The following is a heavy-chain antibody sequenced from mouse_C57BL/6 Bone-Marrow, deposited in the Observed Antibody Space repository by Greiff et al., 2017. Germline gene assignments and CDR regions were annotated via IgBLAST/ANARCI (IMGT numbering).Heavy chain of an antibody. CDR3: ARGGYDAWFAY. CDR2: IYPGDGDT. D-gene: IGHD2-2*01. CDR1: GYAFSSSW. Sequence: VQLQESGPELVKPGASVKISCKASGYAFSSSWMNWVKQRPGKGLEWIGRIYPGDGDTTYNGTFKGKATLTADKSSSTAYMQLSSLTSDDSAVYFCARGGYDAWFAYWGQGTLVTVSA. V-gene: IGHV1-82*01. J-gene: IGHJ3*01.